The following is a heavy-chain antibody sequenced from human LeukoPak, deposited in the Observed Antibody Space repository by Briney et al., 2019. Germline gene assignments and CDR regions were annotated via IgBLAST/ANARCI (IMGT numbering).Heavy chain of an antibody. D-gene: IGHD6-13*01. CDR2: IFYSGST. Sequence: PSETLSLTCTVSRGSISSYYWSWVRQPPGEGLGWVGCIFYSGSTNYNPSLKSRVTLSIDTSKHQFSLKLNSVTAADTAVYYCVSLPVSSSSWHLDHWGQGTLVIVSS. CDR3: VSLPVSSSSWHLDH. J-gene: IGHJ4*02. V-gene: IGHV4-59*01. CDR1: RGSISSYY.